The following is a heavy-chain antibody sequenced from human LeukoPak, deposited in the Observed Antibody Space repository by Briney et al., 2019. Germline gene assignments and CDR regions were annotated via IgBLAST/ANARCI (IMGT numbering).Heavy chain of an antibody. Sequence: GGSVRLAWAASGFTFSSYWMSWVRQAPGKGLEWEANIKEGGTAKFYVECVKGRFTISRDNAKNSLYLQMNSLRAEDMAVYYCARDRWGYSYGGDWGQGPLVTVSS. D-gene: IGHD5-18*01. CDR1: GFTFSSYW. CDR2: IKEGGTAK. CDR3: ARDRWGYSYGGD. V-gene: IGHV3-7*01. J-gene: IGHJ4*02.